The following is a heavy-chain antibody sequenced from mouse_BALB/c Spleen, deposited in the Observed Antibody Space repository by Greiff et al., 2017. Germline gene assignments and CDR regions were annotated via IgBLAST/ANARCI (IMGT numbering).Heavy chain of an antibody. CDR1: GFTFSSYT. V-gene: IGHV5-9*03. D-gene: IGHD2-3*01. CDR3: ARWDGYSAYYAMDY. J-gene: IGHJ4*01. CDR2: ISSGGGNT. Sequence: EVKLVESGGGLVKPGGSLKLSCAASGFTFSSYTMSWVRQTPEKRLEWVATISSGGGNTYYPDSVKGRFTISRDNAKNNLYLQMSSLRSEDTALYYCARWDGYSAYYAMDYWGQGTSVTVSS.